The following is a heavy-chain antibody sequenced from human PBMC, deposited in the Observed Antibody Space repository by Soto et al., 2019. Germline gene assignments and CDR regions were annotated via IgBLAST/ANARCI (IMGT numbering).Heavy chain of an antibody. Sequence: GGSLRLSCVASGFDFSDFHISWVRQAPGKGLEWISYISSSLGHTDYAESVKGRFTISRDNAKSSVFLEMSDLRSDDTAVYYCAANWNFGLNYWGQGTLVTVSS. V-gene: IGHV3-11*03. J-gene: IGHJ4*02. CDR1: GFDFSDFH. CDR3: AANWNFGLNY. D-gene: IGHD1-1*01. CDR2: ISSSLGHT.